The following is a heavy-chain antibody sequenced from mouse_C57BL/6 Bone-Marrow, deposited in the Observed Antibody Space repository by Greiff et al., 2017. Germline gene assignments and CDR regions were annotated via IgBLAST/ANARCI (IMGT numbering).Heavy chain of an antibody. CDR2: INPYNGGT. J-gene: IGHJ4*01. CDR3: ARIYYYGSIAMDY. Sequence: VQLKQSGPVLVKPGASVKMSCKASGYTFTDYYMNWVKQSHGKSLEWIGVINPYNGGTSYNQKFKGKATLTVDKSSSTAYMELNSLTSEDSAVYYCARIYYYGSIAMDYWGQGTSVTVSS. CDR1: GYTFTDYY. D-gene: IGHD1-1*01. V-gene: IGHV1-19*01.